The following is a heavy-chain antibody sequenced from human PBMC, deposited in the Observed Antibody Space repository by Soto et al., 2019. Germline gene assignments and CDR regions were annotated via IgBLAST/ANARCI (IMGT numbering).Heavy chain of an antibody. J-gene: IGHJ6*03. CDR3: ARDVGRDYYMDV. V-gene: IGHV1-69*04. Sequence: GASVKVCCKASGGTLSSYTMSWVRQAPGQGLEWMGRIIPILGIANYAQKFQGRVTITADKSTSTAYMELSSLRSEDTAVYYCARDVGRDYYMDVWGKGTTVTVSS. CDR1: GGTLSSYT. D-gene: IGHD3-10*01. CDR2: IIPILGIA.